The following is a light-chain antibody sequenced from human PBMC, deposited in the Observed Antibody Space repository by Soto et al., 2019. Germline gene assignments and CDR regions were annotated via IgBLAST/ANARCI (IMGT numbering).Light chain of an antibody. Sequence: DIQMTQSPSSLSASLGDRVTISCRASQNINNYLNWYQQEQGKAPKLLIYAATSLQSGVPSRFSGSGSGTEFTLLISNLQPGDFATYYCQQSFNSPYTFGLGTKLEIK. V-gene: IGKV1-39*01. CDR1: QNINNY. J-gene: IGKJ2*01. CDR2: AAT. CDR3: QQSFNSPYT.